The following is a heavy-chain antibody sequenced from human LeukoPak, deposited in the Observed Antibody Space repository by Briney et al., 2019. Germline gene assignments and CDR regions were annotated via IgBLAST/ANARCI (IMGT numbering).Heavy chain of an antibody. V-gene: IGHV5-51*01. J-gene: IGHJ4*02. Sequence: GESLKISCRGSGYNFTNYWIGWVRQMPGKGLECMWIIYPGDSDTRYSPSFQGQVTISADKSISTAYLQWGGLKASDTAIYYKQKTAYDILTAPAMYYFDYWGQGTLVTVSS. CDR3: QKTAYDILTAPAMYYFDY. CDR1: GYNFTNYW. D-gene: IGHD3-9*01. CDR2: IYPGDSDT.